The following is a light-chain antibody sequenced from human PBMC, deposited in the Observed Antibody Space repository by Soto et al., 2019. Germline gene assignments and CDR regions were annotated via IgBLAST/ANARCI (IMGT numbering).Light chain of an antibody. CDR3: QQSYSTPRT. Sequence: DIQMTQSPSSLSASVGDRVTITCRASQSISSYLNWYQQKPGKAPKLLIYAASSLQSGVPSRFSGSGSGTDFTLTISSLQPEDFETYYCQQSYSTPRTFGQGAKVDSK. CDR2: AAS. J-gene: IGKJ1*01. CDR1: QSISSY. V-gene: IGKV1-39*01.